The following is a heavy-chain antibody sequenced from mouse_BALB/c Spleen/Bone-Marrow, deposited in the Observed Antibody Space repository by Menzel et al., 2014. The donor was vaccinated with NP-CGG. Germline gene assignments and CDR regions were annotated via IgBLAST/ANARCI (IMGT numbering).Heavy chain of an antibody. CDR1: GFDFSRYW. D-gene: IGHD2-10*02. J-gene: IGHJ3*01. CDR2: INPDSDTI. CDR3: ARAKYGNPWFAY. V-gene: IGHV4-1*02. Sequence: KLLESGGGLVQPGGSLKLSCAASGFDFSRYWMNWVRQAPGNGLEWIGQINPDSDTINYTPSLKDKFIISRDDAKNTLYLQMSKVRSEDTALYYCARAKYGNPWFAYWGQGTLVTVSA.